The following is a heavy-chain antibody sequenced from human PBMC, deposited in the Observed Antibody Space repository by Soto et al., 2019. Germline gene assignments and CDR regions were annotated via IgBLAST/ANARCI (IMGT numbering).Heavy chain of an antibody. CDR1: GYGFTTYG. J-gene: IGHJ4*02. D-gene: IGHD1-1*01. Sequence: QVHLVQSGAEVKKPGASVKVSCKGSGYGFTTYGITWVRQAPGQGLEWMAWISAQNGNTNYAQKLQGRVTVTRDTSTSTAYMELRSLRSDDTAVYSCARGRYGDYWGQGALVTVSS. CDR2: ISAQNGNT. CDR3: ARGRYGDY. V-gene: IGHV1-18*01.